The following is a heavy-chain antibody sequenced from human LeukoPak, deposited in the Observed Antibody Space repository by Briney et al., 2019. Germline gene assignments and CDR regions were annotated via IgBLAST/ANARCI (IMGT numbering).Heavy chain of an antibody. CDR3: ARMYSSGWEEYYYYYYGMDV. D-gene: IGHD6-19*01. CDR2: ISAYNGNT. Sequence: ASVKVSCKASGYTLTSYGISWVRQAPGQGLEWMGWISAYNGNTNYAQKLQGRVTMTTDTSTSTAYMELRSLRSDDTAVYYCARMYSSGWEEYYYYYYGMDVWGQGTTVTVSS. J-gene: IGHJ6*02. CDR1: GYTLTSYG. V-gene: IGHV1-18*01.